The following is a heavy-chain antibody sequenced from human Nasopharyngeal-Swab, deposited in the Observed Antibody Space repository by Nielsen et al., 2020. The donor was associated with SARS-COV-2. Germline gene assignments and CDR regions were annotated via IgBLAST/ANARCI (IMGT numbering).Heavy chain of an antibody. CDR3: ARDGGSYLDY. CDR2: ISYDGSNN. CDR1: GFTFSSYA. Sequence: GGSLRLSCAASGFTFSSYAMHWVRQAPGKGLEWVAVISYDGSNNYYADSVKGRFTISRDNSKNTLYLQMNSLRAEDTAVYYCARDGGSYLDYWGQGTLVTVSS. D-gene: IGHD1-26*01. V-gene: IGHV3-30-3*01. J-gene: IGHJ4*02.